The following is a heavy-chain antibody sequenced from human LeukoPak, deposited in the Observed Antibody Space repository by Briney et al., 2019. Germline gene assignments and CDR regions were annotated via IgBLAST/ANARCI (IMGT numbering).Heavy chain of an antibody. CDR3: ARDNDFWSGYYSFDF. J-gene: IGHJ4*02. Sequence: SETLSLTCTVSGDSINSAAYYWSWMRQHPGKGLEWIGYIYYSGSTSYNPSLQSRVTISIDTSKNQFSLKRSSVTAADTAVYYCARDNDFWSGYYSFDFWGRGTLVTVSS. CDR1: GDSINSAAYY. CDR2: IYYSGST. D-gene: IGHD3-3*01. V-gene: IGHV4-31*03.